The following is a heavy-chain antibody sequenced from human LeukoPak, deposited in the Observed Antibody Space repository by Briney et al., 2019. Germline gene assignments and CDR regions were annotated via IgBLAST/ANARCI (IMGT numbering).Heavy chain of an antibody. D-gene: IGHD4-11*01. CDR1: GYTFGNYG. J-gene: IGHJ4*02. V-gene: IGHV1-18*01. Sequence: ASVKVSCKASGYTFGNYGISWVRQAPGQGLEWMGWISGNNDNTYYAQKLQGRVSMTTDTSTSTAYMELRSLRADDTAVYYCARDVDYRVDYWGQGTLVTVSS. CDR2: ISGNNDNT. CDR3: ARDVDYRVDY.